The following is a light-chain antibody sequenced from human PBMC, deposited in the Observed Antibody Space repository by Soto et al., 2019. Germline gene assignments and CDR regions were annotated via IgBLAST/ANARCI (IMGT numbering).Light chain of an antibody. CDR2: KAS. CDR1: QSISSW. V-gene: IGKV1-5*03. CDR3: QQYNSYSST. Sequence: TQSPGTLSLSPGERATLSCRASQSISSWLAWYQQKPGKAPKLLIYKASSLESGVPSRFSGSGSGTEFTLTISSLQPDDFATYYCQQYNSYSSTFGQGTKVDIK. J-gene: IGKJ2*02.